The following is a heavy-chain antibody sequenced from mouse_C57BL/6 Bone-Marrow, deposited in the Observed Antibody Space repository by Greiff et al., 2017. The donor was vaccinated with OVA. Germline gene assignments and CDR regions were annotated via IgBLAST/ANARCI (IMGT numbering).Heavy chain of an antibody. J-gene: IGHJ2*01. CDR2: IYPGSGST. V-gene: IGHV1-55*01. CDR3: ARGGTGY. Sequence: VQLQQPGAELVKPGASVKMSCKASGYTFTSYWITWVKQRPGQGLAWIGDIYPGSGSTNYNEKFKSKATLTVGTSSSTAYMQLSSLTSEDSAVYYCARGGTGYWGQGTTLTVSS. D-gene: IGHD3-3*01. CDR1: GYTFTSYW.